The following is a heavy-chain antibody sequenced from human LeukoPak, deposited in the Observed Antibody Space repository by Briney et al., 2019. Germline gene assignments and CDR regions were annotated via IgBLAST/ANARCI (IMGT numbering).Heavy chain of an antibody. CDR1: GYTFTSYG. J-gene: IGHJ4*02. CDR3: AREGRGDHKGAFDY. V-gene: IGHV1-18*01. Sequence: GASVKVSCKASGYTFTSYGISWVRRAPGQGLEWMGWISAYNGNTNYAQKLQGRVTMTTDTSTSTAYMELRSLRSDDTAVYYCAREGRGDHKGAFDYWGQGTLVTVSS. D-gene: IGHD1-26*01. CDR2: ISAYNGNT.